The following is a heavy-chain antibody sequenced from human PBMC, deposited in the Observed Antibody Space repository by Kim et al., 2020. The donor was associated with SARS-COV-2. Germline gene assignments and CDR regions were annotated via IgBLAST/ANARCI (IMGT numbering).Heavy chain of an antibody. J-gene: IGHJ5*02. V-gene: IGHV1-18*01. CDR1: GYVFTNYA. CDR3: ARGSLHSTNGFDT. Sequence: ASVKVSCKTSGYVFTNYAISWVRQAPGQGLEWLGWVSPHNGNTDYAQNIQGRVSMTADTYTTSIYMELRSLRSDDTAVYYCARGSLHSTNGFDTWGQGTLVTVSS. CDR2: VSPHNGNT.